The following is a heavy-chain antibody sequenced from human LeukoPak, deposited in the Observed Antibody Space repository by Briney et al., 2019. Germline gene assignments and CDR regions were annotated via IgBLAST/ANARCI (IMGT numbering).Heavy chain of an antibody. CDR2: ISYDGSNK. V-gene: IGHV3-30-3*01. CDR3: ARDPFGYCSSTSCYKVGADTAMAYYYGMDV. CDR1: GFTFSSYA. J-gene: IGHJ6*02. Sequence: GGSLRLSCAASGFTFSSYAMHWVRQAPGKGLEWVAVISYDGSNKYYADSVKGRFTISRDNSKNTLYLQMNSLRAEDTAVYYCARDPFGYCSSTSCYKVGADTAMAYYYGMDVWGQGTTVTVSS. D-gene: IGHD2-2*02.